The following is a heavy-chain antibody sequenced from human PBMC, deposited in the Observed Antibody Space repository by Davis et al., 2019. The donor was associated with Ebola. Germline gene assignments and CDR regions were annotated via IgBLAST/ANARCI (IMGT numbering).Heavy chain of an antibody. CDR1: GGSITSTYW. CDR3: ARSLYPGYDGGLWWFAP. J-gene: IGHJ5*02. Sequence: SETLSLTCAVSGGSITSTYWWTWVRQSPGHGLEWIGEMFHIGSTKSNPSLEGRVAISHDASKNPFSLKVIGVNAADTAVYYCARSLYPGYDGGLWWFAPWGQGTLVTVSS. V-gene: IGHV4-4*02. D-gene: IGHD3-16*01. CDR2: MFHIGST.